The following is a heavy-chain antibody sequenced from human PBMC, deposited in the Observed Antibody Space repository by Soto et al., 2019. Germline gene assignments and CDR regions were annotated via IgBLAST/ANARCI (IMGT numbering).Heavy chain of an antibody. CDR3: AKETIQVGGPNYFDY. J-gene: IGHJ4*02. D-gene: IGHD1-1*01. Sequence: VQLVESGGGVVQPGRSLRLLCEASGFPFSRYGMHWVRQAPGMGLEWVAVISWDGLAQYYGDSVRGRFTISRDNSQSTLYLQMNSLRTEETAIYYCAKETIQVGGPNYFDYWGQGVLVTVSS. V-gene: IGHV3-30*18. CDR1: GFPFSRYG. CDR2: ISWDGLAQ.